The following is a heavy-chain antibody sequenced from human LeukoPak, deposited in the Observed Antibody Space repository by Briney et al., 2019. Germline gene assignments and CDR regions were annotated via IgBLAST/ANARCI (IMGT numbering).Heavy chain of an antibody. CDR1: GFTFSGYW. J-gene: IGHJ4*02. CDR3: ATHTWDY. V-gene: IGHV3-7*01. Sequence: PGGSLRLSCAASGFTFSGYWMSWVRQTPGKGLEWVATIKQDGSETYYVDSVKGRFTVSRDNSKNTLYLQMNSLRAEDTAVYFCATHTWDYWGQGTLVTVSS. CDR2: IKQDGSET.